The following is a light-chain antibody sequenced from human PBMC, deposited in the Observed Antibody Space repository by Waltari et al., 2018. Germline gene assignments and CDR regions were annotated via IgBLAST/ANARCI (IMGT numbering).Light chain of an antibody. CDR2: AAS. CDR3: QYSYTIPYT. CDR1: QSISSY. Sequence: DIQMTHSPASLYAFVGDRVTITCRASQSISSYLNWYQQKPGKAPKLLIYAASNLQSGVPSRFSGSGSGTDFTLTISSLQPEDFATYYCQYSYTIPYTFGQGTKLEI. J-gene: IGKJ2*01. V-gene: IGKV1-39*01.